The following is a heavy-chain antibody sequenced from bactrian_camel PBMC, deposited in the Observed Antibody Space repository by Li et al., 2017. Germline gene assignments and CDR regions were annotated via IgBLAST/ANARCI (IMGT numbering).Heavy chain of an antibody. D-gene: IGHD6*01. J-gene: IGHJ4*01. CDR3: AAKLRWTRSGGSCSPSTVEYNF. Sequence: HVQLVESGGKWVQPGGSLRLYCAVTGNHYGSWCMAWFRQAPGKEREGVAYFGRYGNTRYSDSVKGRFTISKDNAKSTLYLQMNGLKPEDTAMYYCAAKLRWTRSGGSCSPSTVEYNFWGPGTQVTVS. CDR2: FGRYGNT. CDR1: GNHYGSWC. V-gene: IGHV3S53*01.